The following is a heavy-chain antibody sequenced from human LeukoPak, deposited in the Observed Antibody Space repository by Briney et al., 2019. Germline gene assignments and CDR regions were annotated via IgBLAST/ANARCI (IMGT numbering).Heavy chain of an antibody. V-gene: IGHV4-39*01. CDR1: GXSISSSSYY. Sequence: SETLSLTCTVSGXSISSSSYYWGWIRQPPGKGLEWIGSIYYSGSTYYNPSLKSRVTISVDTSKNQFSLKLSSVTAADTAVYYCARPSYSGSYLYYGMDVWGQGTTVTVSS. CDR3: ARPSYSGSYLYYGMDV. D-gene: IGHD1-26*01. J-gene: IGHJ6*02. CDR2: IYYSGST.